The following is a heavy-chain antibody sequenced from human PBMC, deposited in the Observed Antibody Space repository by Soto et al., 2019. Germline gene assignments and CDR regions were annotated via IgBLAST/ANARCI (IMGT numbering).Heavy chain of an antibody. D-gene: IGHD2-15*01. CDR1: GYTFTSYA. CDR2: INAGNGNT. J-gene: IGHJ6*02. CDR3: ARVLSGGSCVFYYYGMDV. Sequence: GASVKVSCKASGYTFTSYAMHLVRQAPGQRLEWMGWINAGNGNTKYSQKFQGRVTITRDTSASTAYMELSSLRSEDTAVYYCARVLSGGSCVFYYYGMDVWGQGTTVTVSS. V-gene: IGHV1-3*01.